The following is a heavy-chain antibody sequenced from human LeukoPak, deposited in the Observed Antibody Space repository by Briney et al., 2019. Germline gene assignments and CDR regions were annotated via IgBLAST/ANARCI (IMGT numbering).Heavy chain of an antibody. CDR1: GFTFSSYS. CDR2: ISSSSSYI. V-gene: IGHV3-21*06. Sequence: GGSLRLSCAASGFTFSSYSMNWVRQAPGKGLEWVSSISSSSSYIYYADSVKGRFTISRDNAQNSLYLQMNSLRVEDTAVYYCARDRAVTPDAFDIWGQGTMVTVSS. D-gene: IGHD4-17*01. J-gene: IGHJ3*02. CDR3: ARDRAVTPDAFDI.